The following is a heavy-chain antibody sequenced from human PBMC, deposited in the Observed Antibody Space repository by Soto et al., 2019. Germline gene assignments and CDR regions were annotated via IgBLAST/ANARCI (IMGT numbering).Heavy chain of an antibody. J-gene: IGHJ4*02. V-gene: IGHV4-4*02. CDR3: ARGERQQQRDY. D-gene: IGHD6-13*01. Sequence: SETLSLTCAVSGDSISSSKWWSWVRQPPGKGLEWIGEIYHSGGTNYNPSLKSRVIISVDKSKNQFSLKLSSVTDADTAVYYCARGERQQQRDYWGQGTLVTVSS. CDR2: IYHSGGT. CDR1: GDSISSSKW.